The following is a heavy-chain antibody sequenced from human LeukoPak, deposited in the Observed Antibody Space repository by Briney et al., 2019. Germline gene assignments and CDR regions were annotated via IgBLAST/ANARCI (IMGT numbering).Heavy chain of an antibody. D-gene: IGHD2-2*02. V-gene: IGHV3-30*18. CDR1: GVTFSSYG. CDR3: AKDGWYQLLYVYYYYGMDV. J-gene: IGHJ6*02. Sequence: GRSLRLSCAASGVTFSSYGMHWVRQAPGKGLEWVAVISYDGSNKYYADSVKGRFTISRDNSKNTLYLQMNSLRAEDTAVYYCAKDGWYQLLYVYYYYGMDVWGQGTTVTVSS. CDR2: ISYDGSNK.